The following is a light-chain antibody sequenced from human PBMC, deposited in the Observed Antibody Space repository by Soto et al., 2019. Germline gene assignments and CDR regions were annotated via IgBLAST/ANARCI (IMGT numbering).Light chain of an antibody. CDR3: QQSSDYPWT. J-gene: IGKJ1*01. Sequence: DIQMTQSPSTLSASVGDRVTITCRASQSINFYLAWYQQKPGKAPKLLLYEASILESGVPSRFRGSGSGTEFTLTISSLQPDDFATYYCQQSSDYPWTFGQGTKVDIK. CDR1: QSINFY. CDR2: EAS. V-gene: IGKV1-5*03.